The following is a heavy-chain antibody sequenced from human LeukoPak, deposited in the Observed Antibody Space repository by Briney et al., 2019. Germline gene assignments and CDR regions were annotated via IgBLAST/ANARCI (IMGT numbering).Heavy chain of an antibody. D-gene: IGHD4-17*01. Sequence: GGSLRLSCAASGFTFSSYGMHWVRQAPGKGPEWVAVISYDGSNKYYADSVKGRFTISRDNSKNTLYLQMNSLRAEDTAVYYCAKGRDYGHFDYWGQGTLVTVSS. CDR1: GFTFSSYG. CDR2: ISYDGSNK. V-gene: IGHV3-30*18. CDR3: AKGRDYGHFDY. J-gene: IGHJ4*02.